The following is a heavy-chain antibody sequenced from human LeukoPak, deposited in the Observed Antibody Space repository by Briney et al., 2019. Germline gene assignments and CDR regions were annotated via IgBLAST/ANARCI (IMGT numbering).Heavy chain of an antibody. Sequence: GESLKISCKGSGYSFTSYWIGWARQMPGKGLEWMGIIYPADSDSTYSPSFQGQVTISADRSISTAYLQWSSLKASDTAMYYCARPRAVTGTRDAFDIWGQGTMVTVSS. CDR1: GYSFTSYW. D-gene: IGHD6-19*01. V-gene: IGHV5-51*01. CDR2: IYPADSDS. J-gene: IGHJ3*02. CDR3: ARPRAVTGTRDAFDI.